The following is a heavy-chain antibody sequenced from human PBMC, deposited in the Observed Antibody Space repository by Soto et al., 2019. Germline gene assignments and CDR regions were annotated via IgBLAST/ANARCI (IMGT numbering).Heavy chain of an antibody. CDR3: AREGDYGDYGPGSYFYGMDV. CDR1: GGSISSGDYY. J-gene: IGHJ6*02. CDR2: IYYSGST. D-gene: IGHD4-17*01. Sequence: PSETLSLTCTVSGGSISSGDYYWSWIRQPPGKGLEWIGHIYYSGSTYYNPSLKSRVTISVDTSKNQFSLKLSSVTAADTAVYYCAREGDYGDYGPGSYFYGMDVWGQGTTVTVSS. V-gene: IGHV4-30-4*01.